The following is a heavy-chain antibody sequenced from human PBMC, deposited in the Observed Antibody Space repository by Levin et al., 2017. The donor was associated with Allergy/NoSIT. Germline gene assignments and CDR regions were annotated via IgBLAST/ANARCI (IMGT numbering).Heavy chain of an antibody. CDR3: SSAPGFSDY. Sequence: GGSLRLSCAASGFTVGNNYVAWVRQAPGKGLDWISVIYSGGGTYYADSVKGRFAISRDKSKNTVYLQMNSLRVEDTAVYYCSSAPGFSDYWGQGTLVTVSS. CDR2: IYSGGGT. CDR1: GFTVGNNY. V-gene: IGHV3-66*01. J-gene: IGHJ4*02.